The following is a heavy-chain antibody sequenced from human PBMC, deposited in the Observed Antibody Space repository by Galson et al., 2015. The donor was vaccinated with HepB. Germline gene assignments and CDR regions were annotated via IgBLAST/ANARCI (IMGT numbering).Heavy chain of an antibody. D-gene: IGHD1-26*01. CDR1: RFTFSSYA. CDR2: ILYDGSNK. J-gene: IGHJ3*02. V-gene: IGHV3-30-3*01. CDR3: ARMNSGSYYGAFDM. Sequence: SLRLSCAASRFTFSSYAMHWVRQAPGKGLEWVAVILYDGSNKYYADSVKGRFTISRDNSKNTLSLQMNSLRAEDTAVYYCARMNSGSYYGAFDMWGQGTMVTVSS.